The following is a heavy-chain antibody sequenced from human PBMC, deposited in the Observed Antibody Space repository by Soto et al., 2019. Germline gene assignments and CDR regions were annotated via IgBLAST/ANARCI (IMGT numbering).Heavy chain of an antibody. CDR3: ARAPWVGGMDV. D-gene: IGHD1-26*01. J-gene: IGHJ6*02. Sequence: QVPLVESGGGLVKPGGSLRLSCAASGFTFSDYYMSWIRQAPGKGLEWVSYISSSSSYTNYADSVKGRFTISRDNAKNSLYLQMNSLRAEDTAVYYCARAPWVGGMDVWGQGTTVTVSS. CDR2: ISSSSSYT. V-gene: IGHV3-11*05. CDR1: GFTFSDYY.